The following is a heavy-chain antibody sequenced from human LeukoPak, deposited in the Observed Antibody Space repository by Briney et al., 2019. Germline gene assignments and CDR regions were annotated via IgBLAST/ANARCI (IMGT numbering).Heavy chain of an antibody. Sequence: PGGSLRLSCAASGFTVSSNYMSWVRQAPGKGLEWVSVIYSGGSTYYADSVKGRFTISRDNSKNTLYLQMNSLRAEDTAVYYCAREYCSGGSCYSTWFDPWGQGTLVTVSS. CDR3: AREYCSGGSCYSTWFDP. V-gene: IGHV3-66*01. CDR2: IYSGGST. J-gene: IGHJ5*02. CDR1: GFTVSSNY. D-gene: IGHD2-15*01.